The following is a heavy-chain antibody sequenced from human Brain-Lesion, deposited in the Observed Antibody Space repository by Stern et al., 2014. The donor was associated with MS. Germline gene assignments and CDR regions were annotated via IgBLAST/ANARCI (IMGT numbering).Heavy chain of an antibody. D-gene: IGHD6-13*01. CDR2: IVVGRGNT. CDR1: GFTFTSSA. J-gene: IGHJ5*02. CDR3: AADPTTGSSSWYYIPNWFDP. Sequence: HLVESGPEVKKPGTSVKVSCKASGFTFTSSAVQWVRQARGHRLEWIGWIVVGRGNTNYAKKFQERVTITRDMSTSTAYMELSSLRSEDTAVYYCAADPTTGSSSWYYIPNWFDPWGQGTLVTVSS. V-gene: IGHV1-58*01.